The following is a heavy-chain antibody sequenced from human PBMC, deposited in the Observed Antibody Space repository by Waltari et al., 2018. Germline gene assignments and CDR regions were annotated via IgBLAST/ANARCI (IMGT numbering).Heavy chain of an antibody. V-gene: IGHV4-39*01. Sequence: QLQLQESGPGLVKPSETLSLTCTVSGGSISSSSYYWGWIRRPPGKGLEWIGSIYYSGSTYYNPSLKSRVTISVDTSKNQFSLKLSSVTAADTAVYYCARQPLRRSRRPDAFDIWGQGTMVTVSS. CDR3: ARQPLRRSRRPDAFDI. J-gene: IGHJ3*02. CDR1: GGSISSSSYY. CDR2: IYYSGST.